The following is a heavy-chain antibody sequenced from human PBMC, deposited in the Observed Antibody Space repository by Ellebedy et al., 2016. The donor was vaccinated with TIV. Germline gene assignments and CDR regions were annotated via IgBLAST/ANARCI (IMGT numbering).Heavy chain of an antibody. CDR3: ARRGYYDIFTGLVFNWFDP. V-gene: IGHV4-39*01. CDR1: GGSISSYY. J-gene: IGHJ5*02. D-gene: IGHD3-9*01. CDR2: IYYSGST. Sequence: SETLSLXXTVSGGSISSYYWGWVRQPPGKGLEWIGSIYYSGSTYYNPSLKSRVTISVDTSKNQFSLKLSYVTAADTAVYYCARRGYYDIFTGLVFNWFDPWGQGTLVTVSS.